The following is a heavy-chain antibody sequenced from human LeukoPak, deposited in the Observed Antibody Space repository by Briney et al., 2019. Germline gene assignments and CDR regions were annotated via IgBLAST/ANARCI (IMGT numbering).Heavy chain of an antibody. CDR2: IVPVLGTA. CDR1: GDTFNNYA. CDR3: ARGPRMVDDSSAYYFDY. J-gene: IGHJ4*02. Sequence: EASVKVSCKISGDTFNNYAITWVRQAPGQGLEWMGGIVPVLGTANYAQKFQGRVTFTTDGSTGTVYMELSRLTSEDTAVYYCARGPRMVDDSSAYYFDYWGQGTLVTVSS. V-gene: IGHV1-69*05. D-gene: IGHD3-22*01.